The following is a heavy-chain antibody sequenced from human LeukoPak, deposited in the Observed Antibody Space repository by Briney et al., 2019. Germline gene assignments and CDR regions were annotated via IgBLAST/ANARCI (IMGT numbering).Heavy chain of an antibody. J-gene: IGHJ4*02. D-gene: IGHD1-1*01. Sequence: GGSLRLSCAASGFTFSNYAMSWVRQAPGKGLEWVSTLLTGGNTYYADSVKGRFTISRDNSKSTLYLQMNSLRAEDTAVYYCARQNDGQDSWGQGTPVTVSS. CDR1: GFTFSNYA. CDR2: LLTGGNT. CDR3: ARQNDGQDS. V-gene: IGHV3-23*01.